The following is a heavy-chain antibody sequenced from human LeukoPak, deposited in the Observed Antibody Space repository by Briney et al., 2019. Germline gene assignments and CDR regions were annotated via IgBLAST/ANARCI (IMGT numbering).Heavy chain of an antibody. CDR3: ARGYYDSSDYEYFQH. D-gene: IGHD3-22*01. CDR2: INPNSGGT. J-gene: IGHJ1*01. CDR1: GYTFTSYA. V-gene: IGHV1-2*02. Sequence: ASVKVSCKASGYTFTSYAMNGVRQAPGQGLEWMGWINPNSGGTNSAQKFQGRVTMARDTSIITAYMELSRLRSDDTAVYFCARGYYDSSDYEYFQHWGQGTLVTVSS.